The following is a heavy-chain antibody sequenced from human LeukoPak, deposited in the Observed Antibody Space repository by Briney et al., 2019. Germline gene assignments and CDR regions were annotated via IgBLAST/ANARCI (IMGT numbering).Heavy chain of an antibody. V-gene: IGHV3-30*03. CDR1: GFTFSNHG. D-gene: IGHD2-15*01. CDR2: ISFDGSNK. CDR3: ARDRTKARYCSGGSCYSMPEYFQH. J-gene: IGHJ1*01. Sequence: SGGSLRLSCAASGFTFSNHGMHWVRQAPGKGLEWVAFISFDGSNKYYADSVKGRLTISRDNAKNSLYLQMNSLRAEDTAVYYCARDRTKARYCSGGSCYSMPEYFQHWGQGTLVTVSS.